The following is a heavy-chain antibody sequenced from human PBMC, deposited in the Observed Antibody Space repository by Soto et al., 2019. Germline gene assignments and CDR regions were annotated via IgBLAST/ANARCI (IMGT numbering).Heavy chain of an antibody. D-gene: IGHD6-13*01. Sequence: MPGGSLRLSCSASGFTFSSYSMNWVRQAPGKGLEWVSSISSSSSYIYYADSVKGRFTISRDNAKNSLYLQMNSLRAEDTAVYYCARGRYSSSWYRGNAFDIWGQGTMVTVS. CDR3: ARGRYSSSWYRGNAFDI. CDR2: ISSSSSYI. CDR1: GFTFSSYS. V-gene: IGHV3-21*01. J-gene: IGHJ3*02.